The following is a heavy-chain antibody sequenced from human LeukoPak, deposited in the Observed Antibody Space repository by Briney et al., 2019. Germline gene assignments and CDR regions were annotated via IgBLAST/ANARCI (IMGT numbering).Heavy chain of an antibody. CDR2: ISSGGSPI. D-gene: IGHD6-13*01. CDR3: ARRPAAGRCFDY. J-gene: IGHJ4*02. V-gene: IGHV3-11*01. CDR1: GFTFSDYH. Sequence: GGSLRLSCAVSGFTFSDYHISWIRQAPGKGLEWVSYISSGGSPISHADSVKGRFTISRDNAENSLYLQMNSLRAEDTAVYYCARRPAAGRCFDYWGQGTLVTVSS.